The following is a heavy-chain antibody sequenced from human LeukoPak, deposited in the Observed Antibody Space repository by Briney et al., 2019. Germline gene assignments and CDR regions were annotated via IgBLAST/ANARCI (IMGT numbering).Heavy chain of an antibody. D-gene: IGHD1-26*01. CDR3: AKDVVGAINYFDY. Sequence: GGSLRLSCAASGFNFNNYYMSWVRQAPGKGLEWVSGISGSGGSTYYADSVKGRFTISRNNSKNTLYLQMNSLRADDTAVYYCAKDVVGAINYFDYWGQGTLVTVSS. CDR2: ISGSGGST. V-gene: IGHV3-23*01. CDR1: GFNFNNYY. J-gene: IGHJ4*02.